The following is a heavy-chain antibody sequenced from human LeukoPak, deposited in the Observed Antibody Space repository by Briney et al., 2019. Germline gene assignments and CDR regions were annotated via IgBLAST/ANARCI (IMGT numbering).Heavy chain of an antibody. J-gene: IGHJ6*02. CDR1: GFTFSSYD. CDR3: ARGPPLLLTGDMFMDV. V-gene: IGHV3-13*01. D-gene: IGHD7-27*01. CDR2: IGTAGDT. Sequence: LGGSLRLSCAASGFTFSSYDMHWVRQATGKGLEWVSAIGTAGDTYYPGSVKGRFTISRENAKNSLYLQMNSLRAGDTAVYYCARGPPLLLTGDMFMDVWGQGTTVTVSS.